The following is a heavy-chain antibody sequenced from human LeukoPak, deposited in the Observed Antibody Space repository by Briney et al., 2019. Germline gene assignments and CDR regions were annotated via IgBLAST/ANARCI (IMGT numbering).Heavy chain of an antibody. V-gene: IGHV4-59*01. D-gene: IGHD6-13*01. CDR3: ASNPGIAAAGARGAFDI. CDR1: GGSISSYY. Sequence: PSETLSLTCTVSGGSISSYYWSWIRQPPGKGLEWIGYIYYSGSTNYNPSLKSRVTISVDTSKNQFSLKLSSVTAADTAVYYCASNPGIAAAGARGAFDIWGQGTMVTVSS. J-gene: IGHJ3*02. CDR2: IYYSGST.